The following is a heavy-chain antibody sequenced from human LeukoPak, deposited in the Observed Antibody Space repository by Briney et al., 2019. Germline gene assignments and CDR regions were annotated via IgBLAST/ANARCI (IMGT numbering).Heavy chain of an antibody. CDR1: GFAFSNYW. CDR3: ARALTTLTYEGY. V-gene: IGHV3-74*01. CDR2: ITRDGSYA. J-gene: IGHJ4*02. Sequence: GGSLRLSCAASGFAFSNYWMHWVRQVPGKGLVWVSRITRDGSYANYADSVKGRFTFSRDNARNTLYLQMNSLRAEDTAVYYCARALTTLTYEGYWGQGTLVTVSS. D-gene: IGHD1-1*01.